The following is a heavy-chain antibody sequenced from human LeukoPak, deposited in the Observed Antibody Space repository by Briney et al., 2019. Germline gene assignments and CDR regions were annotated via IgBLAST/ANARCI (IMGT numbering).Heavy chain of an antibody. V-gene: IGHV4-59*01. CDR3: ARAFSSSSFYFNY. D-gene: IGHD6-6*01. Sequence: PSETLSLTCTVSGDSISTYYWNWLRQPPGKGLEWIGYIYHSGSTNYNPSLKSRVTISVDTSKNQFSLKLSSVTAADTAVYYCARAFSSSSFYFNYWGQGTLVTVSS. CDR2: IYHSGST. J-gene: IGHJ4*02. CDR1: GDSISTYY.